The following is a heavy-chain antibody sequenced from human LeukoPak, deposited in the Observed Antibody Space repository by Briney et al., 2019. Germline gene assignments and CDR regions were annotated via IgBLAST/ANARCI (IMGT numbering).Heavy chain of an antibody. CDR2: IKQDGSEK. Sequence: GGSLRLSCAASGFTFSSYWMSWVRQAPGKGLEWVANIKQDGSEKYYVDSVKGRFTISRDNAKNSLYLQMNSLRAEDTAVYYCARDTYYYGSGSPGWFDPWGQGTLVTVSS. CDR3: ARDTYYYGSGSPGWFDP. CDR1: GFTFSSYW. J-gene: IGHJ5*02. V-gene: IGHV3-7*01. D-gene: IGHD3-10*01.